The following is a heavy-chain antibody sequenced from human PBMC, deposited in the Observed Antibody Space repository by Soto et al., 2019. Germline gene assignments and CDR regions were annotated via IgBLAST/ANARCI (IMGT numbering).Heavy chain of an antibody. Sequence: SETLSLTCTVSGGSISSGGYYWSWIRQHPGKGLEWIGYIYYSVSTYYNPSLKSRVTISVDTSKNQFSLKLSSVTAADTAVYYCARVYDSSGYYVFWFDPWGQGTLVTVSS. J-gene: IGHJ5*02. CDR1: GGSISSGGYY. CDR2: IYYSVST. CDR3: ARVYDSSGYYVFWFDP. D-gene: IGHD3-22*01. V-gene: IGHV4-31*03.